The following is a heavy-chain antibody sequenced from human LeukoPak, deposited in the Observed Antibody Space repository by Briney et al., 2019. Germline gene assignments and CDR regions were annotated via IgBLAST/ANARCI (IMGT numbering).Heavy chain of an antibody. Sequence: SVKVSCKASGGTFSSYAISWVRQAPGQGLEWMGGIIPIFGTANYAQKFQGRVTITADKSTSTAYMELSSLRSEDTAVYYCAGDSSGYYSLDYWGQGTLVTVSS. J-gene: IGHJ4*02. V-gene: IGHV1-69*06. CDR2: IIPIFGTA. D-gene: IGHD3-22*01. CDR1: GGTFSSYA. CDR3: AGDSSGYYSLDY.